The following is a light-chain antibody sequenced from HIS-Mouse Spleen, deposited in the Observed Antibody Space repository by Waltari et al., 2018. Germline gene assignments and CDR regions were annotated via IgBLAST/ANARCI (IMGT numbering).Light chain of an antibody. V-gene: IGKV3-15*01. Sequence: GERATLSCRASQSVSSNLAWYQQKPGQAPRLLIYGASTRATGIPARFSGSGSGTEFTLTISSLQSEDFAVYYCQQYNNWPYTFGQGTKLEIK. CDR2: GAS. CDR3: QQYNNWPYT. CDR1: QSVSSN. J-gene: IGKJ2*01.